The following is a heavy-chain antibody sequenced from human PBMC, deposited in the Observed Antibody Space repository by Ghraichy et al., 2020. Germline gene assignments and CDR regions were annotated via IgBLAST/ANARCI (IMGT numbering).Heavy chain of an antibody. CDR1: DGPITSYY. V-gene: IGHV4-4*07. CDR3: ARDRAGNFRSGFDY. D-gene: IGHD1-7*01. Sequence: SQTLSLTCIVSDGPITSYYRSWIRQSAGKGLEWIGRIYSSGTTNYNPSIKSRVTMPLDTSKNQFSLKLTSVTDADTAVYYCARDRAGNFRSGFDYWGQGTRVTVSS. CDR2: IYSSGTT. J-gene: IGHJ4*02.